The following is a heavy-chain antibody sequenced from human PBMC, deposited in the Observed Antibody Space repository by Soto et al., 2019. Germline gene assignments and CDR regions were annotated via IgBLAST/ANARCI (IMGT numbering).Heavy chain of an antibody. D-gene: IGHD2-15*01. CDR1: GGSISSGGYY. CDR2: IYYSGST. CDR3: ARDRDCSGGSCYEFYYGMDV. V-gene: IGHV4-31*03. J-gene: IGHJ6*02. Sequence: SETLSLTCTASGGSISSGGYYWSWIRQHPGKGLEWIGYIYYSGSTYYNPSLKSRVTISVDTSKNQFSLKLSSVTAADTAVYYCARDRDCSGGSCYEFYYGMDVWGQGTTVTVSS.